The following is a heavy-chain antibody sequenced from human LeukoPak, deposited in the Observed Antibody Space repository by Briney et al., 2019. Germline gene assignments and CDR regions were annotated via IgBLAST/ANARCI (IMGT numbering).Heavy chain of an antibody. V-gene: IGHV3-7*02. J-gene: IGHJ4*02. Sequence: GSLRLSCAASGFTFSRYWMSWVRQAPGKGLEWVANIKEDGTVKYYVESVKGRFTISRDNAKNSLYLQMNSLRAEDTAVYYCATSITMFDYWGQGTLVTVSS. CDR2: IKEDGTVK. D-gene: IGHD3-10*01. CDR3: ATSITMFDY. CDR1: GFTFSRYW.